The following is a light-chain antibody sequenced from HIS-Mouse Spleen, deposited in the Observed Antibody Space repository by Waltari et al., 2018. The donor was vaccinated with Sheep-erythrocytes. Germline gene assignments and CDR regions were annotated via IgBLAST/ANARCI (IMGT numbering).Light chain of an antibody. V-gene: IGLV3-1*01. Sequence: SYELTQPPSVSVSPGQTASIPCSGANLGDKYACWYQQKPGHSPVLVIYQDSKRPSGIPERFSGSNSGNTATLTISGTQAMDEADYYCQAWDSSTAWVFGGGTKLTVL. CDR3: QAWDSSTAWV. J-gene: IGLJ3*02. CDR1: NLGDKY. CDR2: QDS.